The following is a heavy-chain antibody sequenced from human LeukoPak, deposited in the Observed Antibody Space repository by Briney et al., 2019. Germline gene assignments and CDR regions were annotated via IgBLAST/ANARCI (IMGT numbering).Heavy chain of an antibody. CDR3: ARAPSEIGGYYPEYFRH. D-gene: IGHD3-3*01. CDR1: GFTSITYW. J-gene: IGHJ1*01. Sequence: AGGSLKLSCAASGFTSITYWRHWFGQAPGKGRVGFSRIKSDGSTNYADSVKGRFTISRDNAKNTLSLQMNSLRPEDTGVYYCARAPSEIGGYYPEYFRHWGQGTLVTVSS. CDR2: IKSDGST. V-gene: IGHV3-74*01.